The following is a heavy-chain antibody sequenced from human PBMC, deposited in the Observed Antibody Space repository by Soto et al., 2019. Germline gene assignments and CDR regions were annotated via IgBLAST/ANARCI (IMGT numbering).Heavy chain of an antibody. D-gene: IGHD2-2*01. J-gene: IGHJ5*02. Sequence: GASVKVSCRASGYTFTGYYMHWVRQAPGQGLEWTGWINPNSGGTNYAQKFQGRVSMTTDTSTTTAYMELRSLRSDDTAVYYCARVVPGAEAWFGPWGQGTLVTVSS. CDR1: GYTFTGYY. V-gene: IGHV1-2*02. CDR2: INPNSGGT. CDR3: ARVVPGAEAWFGP.